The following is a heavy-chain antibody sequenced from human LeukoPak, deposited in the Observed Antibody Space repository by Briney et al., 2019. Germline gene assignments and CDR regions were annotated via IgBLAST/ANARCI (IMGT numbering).Heavy chain of an antibody. J-gene: IGHJ3*02. V-gene: IGHV4-34*01. CDR3: ARAPSPPLIAVAGTGPGDLGSFDI. D-gene: IGHD6-19*01. Sequence: SETLSLTCAVYGGSFKNYYWSWIRQPPGKGLEWIGEFDRSGDTKYNPSLKSRVTISVDTSKNQFSLRLTSVTAADTAVYYCARAPSPPLIAVAGTGPGDLGSFDIWGQGTMVTVSS. CDR1: GGSFKNYY. CDR2: FDRSGDT.